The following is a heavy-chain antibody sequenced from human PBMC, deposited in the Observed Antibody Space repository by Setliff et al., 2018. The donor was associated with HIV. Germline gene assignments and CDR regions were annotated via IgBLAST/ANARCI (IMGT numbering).Heavy chain of an antibody. J-gene: IGHJ3*02. Sequence: ASVKVSCKASGYTFSDYYIHWVRQAPGQGFEWMGRINPNTGATKFAQKFQGSVTVTGDTSISTAYMELRRLRSDDTAVYYCASQFGAYDSSGYEHDAFNIWGQGTMVTVSS. D-gene: IGHD3-22*01. CDR3: ASQFGAYDSSGYEHDAFNI. V-gene: IGHV1-2*06. CDR2: INPNTGAT. CDR1: GYTFSDYY.